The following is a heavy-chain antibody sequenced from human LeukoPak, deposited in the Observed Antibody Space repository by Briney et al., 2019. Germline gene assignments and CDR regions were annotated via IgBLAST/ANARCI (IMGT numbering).Heavy chain of an antibody. V-gene: IGHV3-30*18. CDR1: GVTFSSHG. CDR3: AKDLNRYYEFWSGPKSYYYGMDV. Sequence: PGGSLRLSCAASGVTFSSHGMHWVSQAPGKGLEWVAVISYDGSNTYYADSVKGRLTISRDNSKNTLYLQMNGLRAEDTAVYYCAKDLNRYYEFWSGPKSYYYGMDVWGQGTTVTVSS. D-gene: IGHD3-3*01. J-gene: IGHJ6*02. CDR2: ISYDGSNT.